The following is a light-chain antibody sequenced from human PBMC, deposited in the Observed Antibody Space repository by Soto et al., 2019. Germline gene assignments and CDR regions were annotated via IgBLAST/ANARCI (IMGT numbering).Light chain of an antibody. V-gene: IGKV3-15*01. CDR3: QQYNSWPPYT. J-gene: IGKJ2*01. CDR2: GAS. Sequence: ETVMTPSPATLSVSPVETATLSCRASQNVYTNLAWYQQKPGQAPRLVLYGASTRATGVPARFSGSGSGTEFTLTISSLQSEDFAVYYCQQYNSWPPYTFGQGTKVDIK. CDR1: QNVYTN.